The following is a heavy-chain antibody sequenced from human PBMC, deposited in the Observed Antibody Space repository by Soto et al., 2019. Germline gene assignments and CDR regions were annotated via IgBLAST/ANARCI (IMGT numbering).Heavy chain of an antibody. J-gene: IGHJ5*02. CDR1: GGSISSGDYY. CDR2: VHYTGTT. D-gene: IGHD4-4*01. V-gene: IGHV4-39*02. Sequence: SETLSLTCPVSGGSISSGDYYWSWIRQPPGKGLEWIGNVHYTGTTYYNPSLESRVTMSVDTSKNHFSLNLSSATAADTAVYYCARLPTGYPNWFDPWGHGALVTVSS. CDR3: ARLPTGYPNWFDP.